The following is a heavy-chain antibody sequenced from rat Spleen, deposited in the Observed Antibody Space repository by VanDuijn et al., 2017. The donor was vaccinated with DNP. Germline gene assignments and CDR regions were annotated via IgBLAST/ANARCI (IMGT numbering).Heavy chain of an antibody. D-gene: IGHD1-5*01. Sequence: EVQLQESGPGLVKPSQSLSLTCSVTAYSITTNYWGWIRKFPGNKMEWVGHISYSGRTTYNPSLKSRISITRDTSKNQFFLQLSSVSSEDTATYYCARWKIGPHYFDYWGQGVMVTVSS. CDR3: ARWKIGPHYFDY. J-gene: IGHJ2*01. V-gene: IGHV3-1*01. CDR1: AYSITTNY. CDR2: ISYSGRT.